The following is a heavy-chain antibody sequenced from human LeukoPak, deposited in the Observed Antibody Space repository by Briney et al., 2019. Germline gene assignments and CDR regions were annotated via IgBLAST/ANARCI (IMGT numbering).Heavy chain of an antibody. CDR3: AQSLGSGNWIGNWFDP. CDR2: IYYTGRT. Sequence: PSETLSLTCTVSGGPISSSSHSWGWIRQPPGKGLEWTGSIYYTGRTYYNPSLESRLTISVDTSKNQFSLKLTSVTAADTAIYYCAQSLGSGNWIGNWFDPWGQGTMVTVSS. CDR1: GGPISSSSHS. V-gene: IGHV4-39*01. D-gene: IGHD1-1*01. J-gene: IGHJ5*02.